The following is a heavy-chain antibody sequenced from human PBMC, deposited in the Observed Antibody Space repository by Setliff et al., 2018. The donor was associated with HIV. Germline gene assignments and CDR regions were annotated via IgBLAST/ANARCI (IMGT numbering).Heavy chain of an antibody. V-gene: IGHV3-30*02. Sequence: GSLRLSCAASGFTFSSYGMHWVRQAPGKGLEWVAFIRYDGSNKYYADSVKGRFTISRDNSKNTLYLQLNSLRAEDTAVYYCAKDLGRVDWFDPWGQGTLVTVSS. CDR2: IRYDGSNK. CDR1: GFTFSSYG. CDR3: AKDLGRVDWFDP. D-gene: IGHD1-26*01. J-gene: IGHJ5*02.